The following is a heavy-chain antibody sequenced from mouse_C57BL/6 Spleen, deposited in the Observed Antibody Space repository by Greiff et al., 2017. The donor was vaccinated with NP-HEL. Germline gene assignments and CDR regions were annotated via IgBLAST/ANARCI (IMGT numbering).Heavy chain of an antibody. J-gene: IGHJ2*01. D-gene: IGHD1-1*01. Sequence: LVESGPELVKPGASVKISCKASGYSFNDYNMNWVKQSNGKSLEWIGVINPNYGTTSYNQKFKGKATLTVDQSSSTAYMQLNSLPSEDSDALCCARSGSSYYYDYWGQGTTLTVSS. CDR1: GYSFNDYN. CDR3: ARSGSSYYYDY. V-gene: IGHV1-39*01. CDR2: INPNYGTT.